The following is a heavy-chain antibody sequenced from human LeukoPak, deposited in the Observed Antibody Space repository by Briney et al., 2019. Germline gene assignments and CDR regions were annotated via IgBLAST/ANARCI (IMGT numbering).Heavy chain of an antibody. V-gene: IGHV3-66*01. CDR3: AREGSGDDWGLHY. CDR1: GGSFSGYY. Sequence: PSETLSLTCAVYGGSFSGYYWSWVRQAPGKGLEWVPLIYSDGSTYYADSVKGRFTISRDNSKNTLYLQMNSLRAEDTAVYYCAREGSGDDWGLHYWGQGTLVTVSS. CDR2: IYSDGST. J-gene: IGHJ4*02. D-gene: IGHD5-12*01.